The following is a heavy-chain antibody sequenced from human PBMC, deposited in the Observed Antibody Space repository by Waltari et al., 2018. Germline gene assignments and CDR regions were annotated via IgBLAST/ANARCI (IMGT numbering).Heavy chain of an antibody. CDR3: ARATYGDPPYYYYYYYMDV. D-gene: IGHD4-17*01. CDR1: GYTFTSYD. CDR2: MNPKRGNT. Sequence: QVQLVQSGAEVKKPGASVKVSCKASGYTFTSYDINWVLQATGPGLEWMGWMNPKRGNTGDAQKCQGRVTRTRNTSISTAYMGLSSLRSEDTAVYYWARATYGDPPYYYYYYYMDVWGKGTTVTVSS. V-gene: IGHV1-8*01. J-gene: IGHJ6*03.